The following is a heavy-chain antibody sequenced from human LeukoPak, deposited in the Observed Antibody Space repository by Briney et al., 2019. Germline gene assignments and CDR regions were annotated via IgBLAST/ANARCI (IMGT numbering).Heavy chain of an antibody. J-gene: IGHJ4*02. CDR2: IYPGDSDT. CDR3: ARRSNYYDSSGYYYPDY. D-gene: IGHD3-22*01. V-gene: IGHV5-51*01. Sequence: GESLKISCKGSGYSFTSYWIGWVRQMPGKGLEWMGIIYPGDSDTRYSPSFQGQVTISADKSISTAYLQWSSLKASDTAMYYCARRSNYYDSSGYYYPDYWGQGTLVTVPS. CDR1: GYSFTSYW.